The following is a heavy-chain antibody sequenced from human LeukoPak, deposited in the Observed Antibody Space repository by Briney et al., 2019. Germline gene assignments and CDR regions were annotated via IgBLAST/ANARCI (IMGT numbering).Heavy chain of an antibody. CDR1: GFTFSSYA. CDR3: AKDLGYGSRWGVAFGY. CDR2: VSRDGSIT. D-gene: IGHD2-15*01. V-gene: IGHV3-30*04. J-gene: IGHJ4*02. Sequence: PGGSLRLSCAASGFTFSSYAMHWDRQAPGMGLEWVAVVSRDGSITYYADSVKGRFTLSRDNSKDTLYLQMNGLRAEDTAVYYCAKDLGYGSRWGVAFGYWGQGTLVTVSS.